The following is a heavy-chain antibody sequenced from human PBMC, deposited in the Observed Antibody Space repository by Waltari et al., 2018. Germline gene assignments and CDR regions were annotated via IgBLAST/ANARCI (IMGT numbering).Heavy chain of an antibody. J-gene: IGHJ4*02. CDR3: ARDRYDILTGYYAGGIGY. D-gene: IGHD3-9*01. CDR1: GFTFSSYE. CDR2: ISSSGSTI. V-gene: IGHV3-48*03. Sequence: EVQLVESGGGLVQPGGSLRLSCAASGFTFSSYEMNWVRQAPGKGLEWVSYISSSGSTIYYADAVKGRFTISRDNAKNSLYLQSNSLRAEDTAVYYCARDRYDILTGYYAGGIGYWGQGTLVTVSS.